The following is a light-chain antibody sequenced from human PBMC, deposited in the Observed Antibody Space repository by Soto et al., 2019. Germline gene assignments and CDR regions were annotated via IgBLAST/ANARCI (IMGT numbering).Light chain of an antibody. CDR1: SGHSSYA. J-gene: IGLJ3*02. CDR2: LNSDGSH. Sequence: QAVVTQSPSASASLGASVKLTCTLSSGHSSYAITWHQQHPEKGPRYLMKLNSDGSHSKGDGIPDRFSGSSSGAERYLTISSLQSEDEADYYCQTWGTGVWVFGGGTKVTVL. V-gene: IGLV4-69*02. CDR3: QTWGTGVWV.